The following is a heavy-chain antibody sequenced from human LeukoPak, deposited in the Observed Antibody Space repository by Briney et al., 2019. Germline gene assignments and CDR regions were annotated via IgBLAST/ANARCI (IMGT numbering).Heavy chain of an antibody. CDR1: GLTFSSYA. J-gene: IGHJ4*02. CDR2: ISGSGGIT. D-gene: IGHD3-10*01. V-gene: IGHV3-23*01. CDR3: AKDIYGSGTYYLDY. Sequence: GGSLRLSCAASGLTFSSYAMTWVRQAPGKGLEWVSGISGSGGITYYADSVKGRFTISRDNSKNTLYLQMNSLRAEDTAVYYCAKDIYGSGTYYLDYWGQRTLVTVSS.